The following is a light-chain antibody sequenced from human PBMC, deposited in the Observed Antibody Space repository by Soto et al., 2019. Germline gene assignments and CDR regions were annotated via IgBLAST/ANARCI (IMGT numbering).Light chain of an antibody. V-gene: IGLV1-40*01. Sequence: QSALTQPPSLSGAPGQRVTISCTGSRSNIGAGYAVHWYQQLPGSAPKLLIYDDNKRPSGVPDRFSASKSTTSASLSITALQAEDEAVYHCQFYDSSDKLIFGGGTQLTVL. CDR1: RSNIGAGYA. CDR2: DDN. CDR3: QFYDSSDKLI. J-gene: IGLJ7*01.